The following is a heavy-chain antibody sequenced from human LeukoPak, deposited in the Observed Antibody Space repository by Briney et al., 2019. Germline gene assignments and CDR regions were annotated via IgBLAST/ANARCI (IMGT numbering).Heavy chain of an antibody. Sequence: PGGSLRLSCAASGFTFNNYGMHWVRQAPGKGLEWVAVIWYDGSNKYYADSVKGRFTISRDNSKNTLYLQMNSLRAEDTAVYYCARDNGMTSGWYAGRIDYYYGMDVWGQGTTVTVSS. CDR1: GFTFNNYG. CDR2: IWYDGSNK. V-gene: IGHV3-33*01. CDR3: ARDNGMTSGWYAGRIDYYYGMDV. D-gene: IGHD6-19*01. J-gene: IGHJ6*02.